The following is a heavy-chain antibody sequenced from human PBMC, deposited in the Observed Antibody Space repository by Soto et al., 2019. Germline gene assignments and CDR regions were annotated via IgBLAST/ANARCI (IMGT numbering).Heavy chain of an antibody. CDR1: GYTFTSYG. V-gene: IGHV1-18*01. J-gene: IGHJ4*02. D-gene: IGHD3-22*01. CDR2: ISAYNGNT. CDR3: ARVSPTYYYDSSGSLSSFDY. Sequence: GASVKFSCKASGYTFTSYGISWVRQAPGQGLEWMGWISAYNGNTNYAQKLQGRVTMTTDTSTSTAYMELRSLRSDDTAVYYCARVSPTYYYDSSGSLSSFDYWGQGTLVTVSS.